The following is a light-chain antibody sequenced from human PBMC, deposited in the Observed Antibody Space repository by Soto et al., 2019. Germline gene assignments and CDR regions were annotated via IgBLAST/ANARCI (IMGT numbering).Light chain of an antibody. CDR1: QSISNH. V-gene: IGKV1-39*01. J-gene: IGKJ1*01. CDR2: GSS. CDR3: QQSHSMPWT. Sequence: DIQMTQSPSSLSASVGDRVTITCRASQSISNHLNWYQQKPGKAPRLLIYGSSSLQGGVPSRFSGSGSGTDFTLTISSLQPEDFATYYCQQSHSMPWTFGQGTKVDIK.